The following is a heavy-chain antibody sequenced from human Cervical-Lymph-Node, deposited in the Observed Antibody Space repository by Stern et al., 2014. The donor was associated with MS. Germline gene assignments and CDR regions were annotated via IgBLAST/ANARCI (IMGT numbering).Heavy chain of an antibody. CDR1: GFTFSRYG. J-gene: IGHJ6*02. D-gene: IGHD3-16*01. CDR3: AREGDGGLASYSGMDV. CDR2: IWYDGNSK. Sequence: QVQLVESGGGVVQPGTSLRVSCVASGFTFSRYGMHWVRPAPGKGLEWVGVIWYDGNSKYYGDSVRGRFTTSRDNSKNTLYLQMNRLSAVDTAVYYCAREGDGGLASYSGMDVWGQGTTVTVSS. V-gene: IGHV3-33*01.